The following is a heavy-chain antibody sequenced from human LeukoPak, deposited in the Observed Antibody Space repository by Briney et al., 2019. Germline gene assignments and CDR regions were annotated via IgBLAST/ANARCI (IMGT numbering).Heavy chain of an antibody. CDR2: INPNSGGT. Sequence: ASVKVSCKASGYTFTGYYMHWVRQAPGQGLEWMGWINPNSGGTNYAQKFQGRVTMTRDTSISTAYMELSRLRSDDTAVYYCARDEGYDSSGYGYWGRGTLVTVSS. CDR3: ARDEGYDSSGYGY. V-gene: IGHV1-2*02. D-gene: IGHD3-22*01. J-gene: IGHJ4*02. CDR1: GYTFTGYY.